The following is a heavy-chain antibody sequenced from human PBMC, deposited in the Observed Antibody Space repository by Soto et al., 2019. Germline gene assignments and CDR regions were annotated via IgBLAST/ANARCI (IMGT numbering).Heavy chain of an antibody. Sequence: QVQLVQSGAEVKKPGSSVKVSCKASGGTFTTYIFSWVRQAPGQGLEWMGGIIPLFATAHIAQKFQGKVTITADTSTSTTYMELSSLRSDDTAVYFCAREDSSGWYFEYWGQGTLLTVSS. V-gene: IGHV1-69*14. J-gene: IGHJ4*02. CDR1: GGTFTTYI. CDR3: AREDSSGWYFEY. D-gene: IGHD6-19*01. CDR2: IIPLFATA.